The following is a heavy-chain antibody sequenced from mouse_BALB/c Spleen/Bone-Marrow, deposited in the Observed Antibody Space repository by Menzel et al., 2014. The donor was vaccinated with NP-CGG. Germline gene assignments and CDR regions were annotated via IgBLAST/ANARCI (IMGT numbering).Heavy chain of an antibody. CDR3: ARSGNFFDY. Sequence: EVQLQQSGPGLTKPSQSLSLTCTVTGYSITSAYAWNWIRQFPGDKLEWMGYITSSGHTSYNPSLKSRISITRDTSKNQFFLQLNSVTTEDTATYFCARSGNFFDYWGQGTTLTVSS. CDR1: GYSITSAYA. V-gene: IGHV3-2*02. J-gene: IGHJ2*01. CDR2: ITSSGHT. D-gene: IGHD3-1*01.